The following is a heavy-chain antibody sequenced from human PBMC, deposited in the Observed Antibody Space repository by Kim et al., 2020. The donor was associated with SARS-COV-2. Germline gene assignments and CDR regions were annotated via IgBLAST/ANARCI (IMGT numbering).Heavy chain of an antibody. CDR3: AKNRRKGYYFDY. Sequence: GSVKGRCTICRDKTKNTLYLQMNSLRAEDTAVYYCAKNRRKGYYFDYWGQGALVTVSS. V-gene: IGHV3-23*01. J-gene: IGHJ4*02.